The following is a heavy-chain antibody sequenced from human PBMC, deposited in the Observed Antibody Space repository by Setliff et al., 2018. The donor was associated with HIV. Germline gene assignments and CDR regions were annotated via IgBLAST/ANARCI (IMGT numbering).Heavy chain of an antibody. V-gene: IGHV3-30*02. Sequence: GESLKISCAAFGFTFSSYGMHWVRQAPGKGLEWVAFIHYDVSSKYYGDSVKGRFTISRDNSRNTLYLQMNSLRPEDTVVYYCAKDFGYSSGAYCYAYYYYGMDVWGQGTMVTVSS. J-gene: IGHJ6*02. D-gene: IGHD2-15*01. CDR1: GFTFSSYG. CDR2: IHYDVSSK. CDR3: AKDFGYSSGAYCYAYYYYGMDV.